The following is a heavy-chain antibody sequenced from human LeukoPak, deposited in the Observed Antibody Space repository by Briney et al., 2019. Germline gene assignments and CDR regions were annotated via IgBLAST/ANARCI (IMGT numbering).Heavy chain of an antibody. CDR3: ARGSPTYLEWLSTFDY. D-gene: IGHD3-3*01. Sequence: SETLSLTCTVSGGSISSGSYYWSWIRQPAGKGLEWIGRIYTSGSTNYNPSLKSRVTISVDTSKNQFSLQLSSVTAADTAVYYCARGSPTYLEWLSTFDYWGQGTLVTVSS. CDR2: IYTSGST. V-gene: IGHV4-61*02. CDR1: GGSISSGSYY. J-gene: IGHJ4*02.